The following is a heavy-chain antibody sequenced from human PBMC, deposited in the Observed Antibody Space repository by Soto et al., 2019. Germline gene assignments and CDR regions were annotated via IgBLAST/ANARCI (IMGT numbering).Heavy chain of an antibody. D-gene: IGHD5-18*01. Sequence: EVQLVESGGGLVQPGRSLRLSCAASGFTFDVYAMHWVRQAPGKGLEWVSRISWNSGSIGYADSVKGRFIISRDNAKNSLYLQMNSLRAEDTALYYCAKAVGSYGNFDYWGQGTLVTVSS. J-gene: IGHJ4*02. V-gene: IGHV3-9*01. CDR2: ISWNSGSI. CDR3: AKAVGSYGNFDY. CDR1: GFTFDVYA.